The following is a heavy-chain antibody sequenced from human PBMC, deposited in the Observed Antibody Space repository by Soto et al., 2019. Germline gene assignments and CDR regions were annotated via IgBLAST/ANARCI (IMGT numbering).Heavy chain of an antibody. CDR2: ISSSISYT. D-gene: IGHD2-15*01. CDR3: ARDLGYRSGGICYRYYGMDV. CDR1: GFTFSDYY. V-gene: IGHV3-11*06. Sequence: PGGSLRLSCAASGFTFSDYYMSWIRQAPGKGLEWVSYISSSISYTNYADSVKGRFTISRDNAKNSLYLQMNSLRAEDTAVYYCARDLGYRSGGICYRYYGMDVWGQGTMVTVSS. J-gene: IGHJ6*02.